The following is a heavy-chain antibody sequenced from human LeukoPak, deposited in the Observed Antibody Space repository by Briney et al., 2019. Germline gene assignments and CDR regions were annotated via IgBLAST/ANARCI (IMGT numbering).Heavy chain of an antibody. D-gene: IGHD6-13*01. CDR2: ISGSGNTA. CDR3: AKESGRAVGALDY. Sequence: PGGSLRLSCEASGFTFSAYAMSWVRQAPGKGLEWVSDISGSGNTAYYADSVKGRFTLSKDNSKNTLYLQMNSLRGEDTAVYYCAKESGRAVGALDYWGQGTLVTVSS. CDR1: GFTFSAYA. J-gene: IGHJ4*02. V-gene: IGHV3-23*01.